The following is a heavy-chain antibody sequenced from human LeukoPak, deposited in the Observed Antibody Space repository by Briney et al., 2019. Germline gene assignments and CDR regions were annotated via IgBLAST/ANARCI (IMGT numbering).Heavy chain of an antibody. CDR3: ARRWGSGYYYPGGTFDY. V-gene: IGHV1-2*02. J-gene: IGHJ4*02. CDR1: GYTFTGYY. CDR2: INPNSGDT. Sequence: ASVKASCKASGYTFTGYYMHWVRQAPGQGLEWMGWINPNSGDTNYAQKFQGRVTISVDTSKNQFSLKLSSVTAADTAVYYCARRWGSGYYYPGGTFDYWGQGTLVTVSS. D-gene: IGHD3-22*01.